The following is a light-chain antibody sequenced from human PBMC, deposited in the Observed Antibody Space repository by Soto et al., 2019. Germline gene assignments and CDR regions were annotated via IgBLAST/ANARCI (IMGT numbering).Light chain of an antibody. CDR2: GGS. CDR3: QQSYNIPFT. CDR1: QNIHSF. Sequence: DIQMTQSPSSLAASVGERVTITCRACQNIHSFLNWYQQKPGKAPQVLIYGGSALQSGVPSRFSGSGSGTDFTLTISSLQPEDFASYFCQQSYNIPFTFGPGTRVDI. V-gene: IGKV1-39*01. J-gene: IGKJ3*01.